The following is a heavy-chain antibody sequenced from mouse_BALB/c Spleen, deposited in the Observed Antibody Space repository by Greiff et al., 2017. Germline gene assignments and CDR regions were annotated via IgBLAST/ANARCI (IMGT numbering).Heavy chain of an antibody. V-gene: IGHV5-6*02. Sequence: DVKLVESGGDLVKPGGSLKLSCAASGFTFSSYGMSWVRQTPDKRLEWVATISSGGSYTYYPDSVKGRFTISRDNAKNTLYLQMSSLKSEDTAMYYCARHERGITTATGAMDYWGQGTSVTVSS. CDR3: ARHERGITTATGAMDY. CDR1: GFTFSSYG. J-gene: IGHJ4*01. D-gene: IGHD1-2*01. CDR2: ISSGGSYT.